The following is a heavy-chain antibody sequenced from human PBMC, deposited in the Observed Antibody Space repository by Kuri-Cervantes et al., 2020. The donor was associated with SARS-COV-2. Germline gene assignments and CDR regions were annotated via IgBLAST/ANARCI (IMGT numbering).Heavy chain of an antibody. Sequence: LRLSCTVSGGSISSGDYYWSWIRQPPGKGLEWIGYIYYSGSTNYNSSLKSRVTISVDTSRNQFSLKLSSVTAADTGVYFCAGQYRGYDLILRVAWRVYGMDVWGQGTTVTVSS. J-gene: IGHJ6*02. CDR2: IYYSGST. V-gene: IGHV4-30-4*01. D-gene: IGHD5-12*01. CDR3: AGQYRGYDLILRVAWRVYGMDV. CDR1: GGSISSGDYY.